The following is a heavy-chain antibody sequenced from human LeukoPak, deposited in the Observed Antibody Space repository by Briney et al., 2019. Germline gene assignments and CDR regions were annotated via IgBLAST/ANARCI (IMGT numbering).Heavy chain of an antibody. D-gene: IGHD3-22*01. V-gene: IGHV1-69*04. CDR1: GYTFTSYA. Sequence: GASVKVSCKASGYTFTSYAISWVRQAPGQGPEWMGRIIPILGIANYAQKFQGRVTITADKSTSTAYMELSSLRSEDTAVYYCARDGITMIVVARNAFDIWGQGTMVTVSS. J-gene: IGHJ3*02. CDR3: ARDGITMIVVARNAFDI. CDR2: IIPILGIA.